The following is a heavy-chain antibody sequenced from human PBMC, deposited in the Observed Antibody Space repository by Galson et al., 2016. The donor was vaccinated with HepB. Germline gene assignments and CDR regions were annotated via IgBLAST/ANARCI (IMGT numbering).Heavy chain of an antibody. V-gene: IGHV1-3*01. D-gene: IGHD3-10*02. CDR1: GYTFTTYT. CDR3: ARVGQGLLGKLLNDYYYGMDV. Sequence: SVKVSCKASGYTFTTYTMHWVRQAPGQRLEWMGWINAGNGNTKYSQRFQGRAFITRDTSASTAYMELSSLRSEDTAVYYCARVGQGLLGKLLNDYYYGMDVWGPRTTVTVSS. J-gene: IGHJ6*02. CDR2: INAGNGNT.